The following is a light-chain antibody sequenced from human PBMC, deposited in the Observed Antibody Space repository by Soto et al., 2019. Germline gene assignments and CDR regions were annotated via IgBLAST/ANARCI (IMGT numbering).Light chain of an antibody. V-gene: IGKV3-20*01. J-gene: IGKJ5*01. CDR2: GAS. Sequence: EIVLTQSPGTLSLSPGERASLSCRASQSVTNRYLVWYQQKPGQAPRLLIYGASSRATGIPDRFSGSGSGTDFTLTISRLEPEDFAVYYCQQYGSSPITFGQGTRLDI. CDR1: QSVTNRY. CDR3: QQYGSSPIT.